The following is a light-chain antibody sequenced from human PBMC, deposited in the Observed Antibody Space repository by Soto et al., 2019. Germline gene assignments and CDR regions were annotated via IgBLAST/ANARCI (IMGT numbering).Light chain of an antibody. CDR2: DVS. J-gene: IGLJ2*01. V-gene: IGLV2-14*01. CDR1: SSDVGGHNY. Sequence: QSVLTQPASVSGSPGQSSTLSCTGTSSDVGGHNYVSWYQQHPGKAPKLVIYDVSNRPSGVSHRFSGSKSGNTASLTISGLQAEEEAAYYCSSYTSSSTLVFGGRTQRTVL. CDR3: SSYTSSSTLV.